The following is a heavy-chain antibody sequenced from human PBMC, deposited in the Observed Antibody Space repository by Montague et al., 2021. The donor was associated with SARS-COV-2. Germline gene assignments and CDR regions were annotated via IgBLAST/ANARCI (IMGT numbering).Heavy chain of an antibody. CDR3: AKSPWGGSSGWFDY. D-gene: IGHD6-19*01. CDR1: GFPFSSYA. V-gene: IGHV3-23*03. J-gene: IGHJ4*02. CDR2: IYSGGSST. Sequence: SLRLSCAASGFPFSSYAMSWVRQAPGKGLEWVSVIYSGGSSTYYADSVKGRFTISRDNSRNTLYLQMNSLRAEDTAVYFCAKSPWGGSSGWFDYWGQGTLVTVSS.